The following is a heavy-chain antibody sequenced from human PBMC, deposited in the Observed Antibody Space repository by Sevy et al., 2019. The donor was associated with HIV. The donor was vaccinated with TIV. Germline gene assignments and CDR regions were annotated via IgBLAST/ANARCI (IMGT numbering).Heavy chain of an antibody. V-gene: IGHV4-4*07. D-gene: IGHD3-9*01. Sequence: SETLSLTCTVSGGSISSYYWSWIRQPAGKGLEWIGRIYTSGSTNYNPSLKSRVTMSVDTSKNQFSLKLSSVTAADTAVYYCARNARPPYDILTGYSNYYYYMDVWGKGTTVTVSS. CDR1: GGSISSYY. CDR2: IYTSGST. CDR3: ARNARPPYDILTGYSNYYYYMDV. J-gene: IGHJ6*03.